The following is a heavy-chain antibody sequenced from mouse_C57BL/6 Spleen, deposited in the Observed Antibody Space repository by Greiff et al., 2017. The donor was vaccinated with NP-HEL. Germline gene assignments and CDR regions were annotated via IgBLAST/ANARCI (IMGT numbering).Heavy chain of an antibody. Sequence: EVKLVESEGGLVQPGSSMKLSCTASGFTFSDYYMAWVRQVPEKGLEWVANINYDGSSTYYLDSLKSRFIISRDNAKNILYLQMSSLKSEDTATYYCARVLYYGYDGGWYFDVWGTGTTVTVSS. V-gene: IGHV5-16*01. CDR1: GFTFSDYY. J-gene: IGHJ1*03. D-gene: IGHD2-2*01. CDR3: ARVLYYGYDGGWYFDV. CDR2: INYDGSST.